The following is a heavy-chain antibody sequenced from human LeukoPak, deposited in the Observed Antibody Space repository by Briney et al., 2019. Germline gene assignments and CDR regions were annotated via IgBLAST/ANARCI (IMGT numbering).Heavy chain of an antibody. CDR3: ARAPVRRYDILTGYFRAFDI. CDR1: GYTFTSYY. V-gene: IGHV1-46*03. J-gene: IGHJ3*02. D-gene: IGHD3-9*01. CDR2: INPSGGST. Sequence: ASVKVSCKASGYTFTSYYMHWVRQAPGQGLEWMGIINPSGGSTSYAQKFQGRVTMTRGTSTSTVYMELSSLRSEDTAVYYCARAPVRRYDILTGYFRAFDIWGQGTMVTVSS.